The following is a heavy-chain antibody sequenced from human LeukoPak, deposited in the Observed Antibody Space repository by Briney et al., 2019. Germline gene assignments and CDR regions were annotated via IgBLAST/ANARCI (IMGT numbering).Heavy chain of an antibody. CDR1: GFTVSSNS. J-gene: IGHJ4*02. D-gene: IGHD6-13*01. V-gene: IGHV3-23*01. CDR2: ISGSGGST. Sequence: GGSLRLSCTVSGFTVSSNSMSWVRQAPGKGLEWVSAISGSGGSTYYADSVKGRFTISRDNSKNTQYLQMNSLRAEDTAVYYCAKDPSWSGYFDYWGQGTLVTVSS. CDR3: AKDPSWSGYFDY.